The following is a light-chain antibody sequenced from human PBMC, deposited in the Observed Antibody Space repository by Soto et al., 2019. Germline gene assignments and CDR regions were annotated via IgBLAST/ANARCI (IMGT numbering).Light chain of an antibody. J-gene: IGLJ2*01. V-gene: IGLV2-11*01. CDR2: DVS. Sequence: QSALTQPRSVSGSPGQSVTISCTGTSSDVGGYNYVSCYQQHPGKAPKLMIYDVSKRPSGVPDRFYGSKSGNTASLTISGLQAEDEADYYCCSYVGRFVGFGGGTKVTVL. CDR3: CSYVGRFVG. CDR1: SSDVGGYNY.